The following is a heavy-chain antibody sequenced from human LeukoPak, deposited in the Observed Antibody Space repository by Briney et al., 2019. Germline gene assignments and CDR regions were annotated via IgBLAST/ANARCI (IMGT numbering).Heavy chain of an antibody. Sequence: GRSLRLSCAASGFTFDRYTIHWVRQAPGKGLEWVSLMRGRFTISRDNSKNSLYLQMNSLRTEDTALYYCAKEHSSGWPNLDSWGRGTLVTVSS. CDR2: MR. CDR3: AKEHSSGWPNLDS. CDR1: GFTFDRYT. D-gene: IGHD6-19*01. V-gene: IGHV3-43*01. J-gene: IGHJ4*02.